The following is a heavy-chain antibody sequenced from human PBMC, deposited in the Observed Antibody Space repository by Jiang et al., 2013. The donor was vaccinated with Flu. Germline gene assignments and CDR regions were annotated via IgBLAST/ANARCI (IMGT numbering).Heavy chain of an antibody. CDR1: SYA. CDR3: ARDGRSGGSCLDP. V-gene: IGHV1-69*10. Sequence: SYAISWVRQAPGQGLEWMGGIIPILGIANYAQKFQGRVTITADKSTSTAYMELSSLRSEDTAVYYCARDGRSGGSCLDPWGQGTLVTVSS. J-gene: IGHJ5*02. D-gene: IGHD2-15*01. CDR2: IIPILGIA.